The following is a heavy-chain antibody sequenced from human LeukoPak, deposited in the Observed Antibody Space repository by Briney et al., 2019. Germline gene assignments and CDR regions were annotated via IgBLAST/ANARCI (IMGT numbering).Heavy chain of an antibody. Sequence: ASVKVSCKASGYTFTSSYMHWVRQAPGQGLEWMGVINPSVGTTSYAQKFQGRVTMTRDTSTSTVSMELSSLRSEDTAAYYCARDHSGSQHWFDPWGQGTLVTVSS. D-gene: IGHD1-26*01. CDR1: GYTFTSSY. CDR2: INPSVGTT. V-gene: IGHV1-46*01. CDR3: ARDHSGSQHWFDP. J-gene: IGHJ5*02.